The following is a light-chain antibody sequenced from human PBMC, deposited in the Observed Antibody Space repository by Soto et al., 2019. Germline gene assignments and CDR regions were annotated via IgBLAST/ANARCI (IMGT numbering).Light chain of an antibody. J-gene: IGLJ1*01. CDR3: QVWDIMTDNYV. CDR1: NIGNKR. Sequence: SYELTQPPSVSVAPEKTATITCGGNNIGNKRVHWYRQKPGQAPVLLISYDSDRPSGIPERFSGSNSENTATLTISRVEAGYEADYYCQVWDIMTDNYVFGSGTKLTVL. CDR2: YDS. V-gene: IGLV3-21*04.